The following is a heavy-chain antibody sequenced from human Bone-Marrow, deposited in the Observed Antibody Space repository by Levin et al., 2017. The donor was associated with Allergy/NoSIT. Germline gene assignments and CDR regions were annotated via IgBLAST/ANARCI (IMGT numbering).Heavy chain of an antibody. CDR2: ISYDGSNK. CDR1: GFTFSSYA. J-gene: IGHJ5*02. D-gene: IGHD6-25*01. Sequence: GGSLRLSCAASGFTFSSYAMHWVRQAPGKGLEWVAVISYDGSNKYYADSVKGRFTISRDNSKNTLYLQMNSLRAEDTAVYYCARVKADSWGQGTLVTVSS. CDR3: ARVKADS. V-gene: IGHV3-30-3*01.